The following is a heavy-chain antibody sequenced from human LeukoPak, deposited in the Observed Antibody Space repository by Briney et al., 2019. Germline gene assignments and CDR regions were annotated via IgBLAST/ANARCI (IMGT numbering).Heavy chain of an antibody. CDR1: GFTFSSYG. Sequence: PGGSLRLSCAASGFTFSSYGMHWVRQAPGKGLEWVAVIWYDGSNKYYADSVKGRFTISRDNSKNTLYLQMNSLRAEDTAVYYCAIWGSGYYFDAFDIWGQGTMVTVSS. D-gene: IGHD3-22*01. J-gene: IGHJ3*02. CDR2: IWYDGSNK. CDR3: AIWGSGYYFDAFDI. V-gene: IGHV3-30*02.